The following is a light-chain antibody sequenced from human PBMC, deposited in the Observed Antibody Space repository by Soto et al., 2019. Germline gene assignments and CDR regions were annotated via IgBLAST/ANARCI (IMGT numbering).Light chain of an antibody. Sequence: QSVRTQPASASGSPGQSITISCTGTSSDVGAFYYVSWYQQHPGKAPKLMISEVSSRPSGVSYRFSGSKSGNTASLTISGLQAEDEADYYCSSYTTTSTAVFGTGTKVTVL. CDR2: EVS. CDR1: SSDVGAFYY. J-gene: IGLJ1*01. V-gene: IGLV2-14*01. CDR3: SSYTTTSTAV.